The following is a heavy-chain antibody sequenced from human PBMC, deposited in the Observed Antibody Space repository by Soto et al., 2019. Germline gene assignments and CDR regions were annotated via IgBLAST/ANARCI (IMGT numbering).Heavy chain of an antibody. V-gene: IGHV4-59*08. J-gene: IGHJ6*02. Sequence: SETLSLTCSVSGGSIASHYRSWFRQPPGKGLEWIGYIHHSGSTSYNPSLKSRVTMSVDTSKNQFSLKVNSVTAADTALYYCARKGFEQLHGLVDVWGPGTTVTASS. D-gene: IGHD3-10*01. CDR1: GGSIASHY. CDR2: IHHSGST. CDR3: ARKGFEQLHGLVDV.